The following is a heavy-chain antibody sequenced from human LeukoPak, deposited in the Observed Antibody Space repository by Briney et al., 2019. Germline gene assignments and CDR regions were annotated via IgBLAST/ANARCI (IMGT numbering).Heavy chain of an antibody. CDR2: ISYDGSNK. V-gene: IGHV3-30-3*01. D-gene: IGHD6-13*01. Sequence: GGSLRLSCAASGFTFSSYAMHWVRQAPGKGLEWVAVISYDGSNKYYADSVKGRFTISRDNSKNTLYLQMNSLRAEDTAVYYCARDRAGVLDYWGQGTLVTVSS. J-gene: IGHJ4*02. CDR1: GFTFSSYA. CDR3: ARDRAGVLDY.